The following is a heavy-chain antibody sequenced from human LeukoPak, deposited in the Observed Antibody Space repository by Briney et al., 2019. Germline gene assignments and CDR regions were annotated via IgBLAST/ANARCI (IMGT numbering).Heavy chain of an antibody. V-gene: IGHV3-11*04. D-gene: IGHD6-13*01. CDR3: ARVPDYSSSWYSEPHGMDV. CDR2: ISSSGSTI. CDR1: GFTFSDYY. Sequence: PGGSLRLSCAASGFTFSDYYMSWIRQAPGKGLEWVSYISSSGSTIYYADSVKGRFTISRDNAKNSLYLQMNSLRAEDTAVYYCARVPDYSSSWYSEPHGMDVWGQGTTVTVSS. J-gene: IGHJ6*02.